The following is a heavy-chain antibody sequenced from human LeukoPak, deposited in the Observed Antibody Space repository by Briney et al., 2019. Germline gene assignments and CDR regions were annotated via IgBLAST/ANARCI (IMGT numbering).Heavy chain of an antibody. CDR3: AKSSSVYYYDSSGYQEDY. J-gene: IGHJ4*02. CDR2: INGDGRNI. CDR1: GFTFSSYW. V-gene: IGHV3-74*01. Sequence: GGSLRLSCVASGFTFSSYWMHWVRQDPRKGLVWVSRINGDGRNINYADSVRGRFTISRDNAKNTLYLQMNTLRVEDTAVYYCAKSSSVYYYDSSGYQEDYWGQGTLVTVSS. D-gene: IGHD3-22*01.